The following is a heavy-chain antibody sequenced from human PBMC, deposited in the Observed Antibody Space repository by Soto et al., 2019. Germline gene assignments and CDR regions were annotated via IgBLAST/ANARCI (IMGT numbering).Heavy chain of an antibody. CDR3: ARSLWFGEIH. Sequence: QITLKESGPTLVKPTQTLTLTCSFSGFSLSTTGVGVGWIRQSPGKALEWLAIIYWDNDKRYSPSLNSRVTITKYTSKNQVVLTVTIMDPGDTGTYDCARSLWFGEIHWGQGALVTVSS. J-gene: IGHJ1*01. D-gene: IGHD3-10*01. CDR1: GFSLSTTGVG. V-gene: IGHV2-5*02. CDR2: IYWDNDK.